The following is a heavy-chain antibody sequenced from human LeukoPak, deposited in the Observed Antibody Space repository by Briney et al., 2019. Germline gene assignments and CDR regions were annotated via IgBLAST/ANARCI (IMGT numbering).Heavy chain of an antibody. V-gene: IGHV1-69*01. Sequence: SVKVSCKASVGTFSRYAISWVRQAPGQGLEWMGGTIPIFGTANYAQKFQGRVTITADESTSTAYMELSSLRSEDTAVYYCARDRGYSSGWYDYWGQGTLVTVSS. J-gene: IGHJ4*02. CDR2: TIPIFGTA. CDR1: VGTFSRYA. CDR3: ARDRGYSSGWYDY. D-gene: IGHD6-19*01.